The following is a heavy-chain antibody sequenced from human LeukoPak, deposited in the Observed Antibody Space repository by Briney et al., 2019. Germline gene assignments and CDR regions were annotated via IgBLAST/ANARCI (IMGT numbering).Heavy chain of an antibody. CDR2: IYYSGST. Sequence: PSETLSLTCTVSGGSISSSSYYWGWIRQPPGTGLEWIGSIYYSGSTYYNPSLKSRVTISVDTSKNQFSLKLSSVTAADTAVYYCARVFQYPTTYYYDSSGYYSLFDYWGQGTLVTVSS. CDR1: GGSISSSSYY. CDR3: ARVFQYPTTYYYDSSGYYSLFDY. J-gene: IGHJ4*02. D-gene: IGHD3-22*01. V-gene: IGHV4-39*01.